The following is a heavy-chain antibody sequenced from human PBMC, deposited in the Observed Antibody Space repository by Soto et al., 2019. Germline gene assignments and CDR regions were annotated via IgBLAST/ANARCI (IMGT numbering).Heavy chain of an antibody. CDR3: ARDSRTATLDF. V-gene: IGHV1-69*01. J-gene: IGHJ4*02. Sequence: QVQLVQSGAEVKQPGSSVKVSCTISGGTFDSFTISWVRQAPGQGFEWMGGIIPVSGVPSYSRHFQGRITITADASTRTAYMVLSGIKFEDTAVYFCARDSRTATLDFWGQGTLVSIS. D-gene: IGHD2-2*01. CDR2: IIPVSGVP. CDR1: GGTFDSFT.